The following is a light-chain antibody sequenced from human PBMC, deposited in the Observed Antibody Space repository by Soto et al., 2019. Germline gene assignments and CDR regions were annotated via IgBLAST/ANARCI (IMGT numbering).Light chain of an antibody. CDR2: GAS. V-gene: IGKV3-20*01. CDR1: QSVSSY. J-gene: IGKJ1*01. Sequence: EIVLTQSPATLSLSPGERATLSCRASQSVSSYLAWYQQKPGQAPRLLIFGASTRAPGIPDRFSGSGSGTDFTLAIRRLEPEDFAVYYCHQFGYSPRTFGQGTKVDIK. CDR3: HQFGYSPRT.